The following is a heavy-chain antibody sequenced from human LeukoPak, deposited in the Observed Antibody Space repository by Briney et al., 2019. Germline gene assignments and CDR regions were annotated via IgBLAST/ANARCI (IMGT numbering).Heavy chain of an antibody. CDR2: ISSSSSYI. CDR1: GFTFSSYS. CDR3: ARDQGDGYNFWDY. D-gene: IGHD5-24*01. Sequence: GGSLRLSCAASGFTFSSYSMNWVRQAPGKGLEWVSSISSSSSYIYYADSVKGRFTISRDNAKNSLYLQMNSLRAEDTAVYYCARDQGDGYNFWDYWGQGTPVTVSS. V-gene: IGHV3-21*01. J-gene: IGHJ4*02.